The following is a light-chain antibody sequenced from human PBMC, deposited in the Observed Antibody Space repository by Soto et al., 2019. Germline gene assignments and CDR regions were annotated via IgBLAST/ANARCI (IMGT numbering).Light chain of an antibody. V-gene: IGLV2-11*01. J-gene: IGLJ1*01. CDR3: CSDAGSYTFG. CDR1: SSDVGGYNY. CDR2: DVS. Sequence: QSALTQPRSVSGSPGQSVTISCTGTSSDVGGYNYVSWYQQHPGKAPKLMIYDVSKRPSGVPDRFSGSKSGNTASLTISGLQAEDEADYYCCSDAGSYTFGFGPGTKVTAL.